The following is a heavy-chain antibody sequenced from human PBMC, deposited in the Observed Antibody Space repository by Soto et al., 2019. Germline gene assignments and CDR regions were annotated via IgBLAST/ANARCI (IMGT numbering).Heavy chain of an antibody. CDR2: IWFDGVKE. J-gene: IGHJ6*02. CDR1: GFSFSTYA. CDR3: TRATVDV. Sequence: GGSLRLSWAVSGFSFSTYAMHWVRQAPGKGLEWLAIIWFDGVKEYYAESVRGRFTISIDNSKNTVFLQMDTVGAEDSALYYCTRATVDVCGQGTTVADTS. V-gene: IGHV3-33*01.